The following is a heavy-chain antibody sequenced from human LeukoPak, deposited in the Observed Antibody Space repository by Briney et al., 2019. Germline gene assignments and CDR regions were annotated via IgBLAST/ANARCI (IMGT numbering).Heavy chain of an antibody. J-gene: IGHJ1*01. CDR3: ARDGAAAGGSFQH. CDR1: GGTFSSYA. Sequence: ASVKVPCKASGGTFSSYAISWVRQAPGQGLEWMGGIIPIFGTANYAQKFQGRVTITADESTSTAYMELSSLRSEDTAVYYCARDGAAAGGSFQHWGQGTLVTVSS. CDR2: IIPIFGTA. D-gene: IGHD6-13*01. V-gene: IGHV1-69*13.